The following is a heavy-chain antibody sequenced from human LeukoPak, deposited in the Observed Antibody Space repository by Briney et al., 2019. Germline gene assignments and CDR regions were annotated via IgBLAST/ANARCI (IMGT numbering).Heavy chain of an antibody. Sequence: ASVKVSCKASGYTFTGYYMHWVRQAPGQGLEWMGWINPNSGGTNYAQKFQGRVTMTRDTSISTAYMELSRLRSDDTAVYYCARVRSIGPAVVTGWCDYWGQGTLVTVSS. D-gene: IGHD4-23*01. CDR2: INPNSGGT. CDR1: GYTFTGYY. V-gene: IGHV1-2*02. J-gene: IGHJ4*02. CDR3: ARVRSIGPAVVTGWCDY.